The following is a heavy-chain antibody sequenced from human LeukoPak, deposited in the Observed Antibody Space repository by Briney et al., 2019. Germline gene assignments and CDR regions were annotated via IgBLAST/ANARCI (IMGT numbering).Heavy chain of an antibody. J-gene: IGHJ5*01. V-gene: IGHV3-23*01. CDR2: ISGSGGTT. Sequence: GGSLRLSCAASGFIFSSYAMSWVRQAPGKGLEWVSAISGSGGTTYYANSVKGRFTISRDNSKNTLYLQMNSLRAEDTAVYYCAKEAADIVVVPAAMMDSWGQGTLVTVSS. D-gene: IGHD2-2*01. CDR1: GFIFSSYA. CDR3: AKEAADIVVVPAAMMDS.